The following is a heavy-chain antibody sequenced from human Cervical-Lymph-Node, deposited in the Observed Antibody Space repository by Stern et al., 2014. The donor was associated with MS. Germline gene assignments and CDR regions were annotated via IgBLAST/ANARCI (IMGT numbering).Heavy chain of an antibody. V-gene: IGHV4-61*02. CDR3: ARDCRLRYFDNYGMDV. J-gene: IGHJ6*02. D-gene: IGHD3-9*01. CDR2: IYTSGST. CDR1: GGSISSGSYY. Sequence: QVQLQESGPGLVKPSQTLSLTCTVSGGSISSGSYYWSWIRQPAGKGLEWIGRIYTSGSTNYNPSLKSRVPISVDTSKTQFSLKLSFVTAADTAVYYCARDCRLRYFDNYGMDVWGQGTTVTVSS.